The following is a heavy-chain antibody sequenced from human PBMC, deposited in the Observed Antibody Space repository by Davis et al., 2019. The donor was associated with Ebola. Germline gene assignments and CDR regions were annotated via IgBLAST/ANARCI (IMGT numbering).Heavy chain of an antibody. D-gene: IGHD3-10*01. CDR1: GFAFSSYA. V-gene: IGHV3-30-3*01. Sequence: GESLKISCAASGFAFSSYAMHWVRQAPGKGLEWVAVISYDGSNKYYADSVKGRFTISRDNSKNTLYLQMNSLRAEDTAVYYCARVFHGSGTNYYYGMDVWGQGTTVTVSS. CDR3: ARVFHGSGTNYYYGMDV. J-gene: IGHJ6*02. CDR2: ISYDGSNK.